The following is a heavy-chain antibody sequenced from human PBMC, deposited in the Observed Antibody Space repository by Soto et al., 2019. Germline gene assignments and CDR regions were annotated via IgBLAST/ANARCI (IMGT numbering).Heavy chain of an antibody. Sequence: SETLSLTCAVYGGSFSGYYWSWIRQPQGKGLEWIGEINHSGSTNYNPSLKSRVTISVDTSKNQFSLKLSSVTAADTAVYYCARGGVPGRYYYGSGSPNWFDPWGQGTLVTVSS. J-gene: IGHJ5*02. CDR3: ARGGVPGRYYYGSGSPNWFDP. D-gene: IGHD3-10*01. V-gene: IGHV4-34*01. CDR1: GGSFSGYY. CDR2: INHSGST.